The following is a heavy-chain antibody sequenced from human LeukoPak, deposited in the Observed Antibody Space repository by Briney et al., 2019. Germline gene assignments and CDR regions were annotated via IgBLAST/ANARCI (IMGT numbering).Heavy chain of an antibody. D-gene: IGHD2-15*01. CDR3: ARGKFYCSGGSCKKTYYYYYMDV. J-gene: IGHJ6*03. CDR2: MNPNSGNT. V-gene: IGHV1-8*03. CDR1: GYTFTSYD. Sequence: GASVKVSCKASGYTFTSYDINWVRQATGQGLEWMGWMNPNSGNTGYAQKFQGRVTITRNTSISTAYMELSSLRSEDTAVYYCARGKFYCSGGSCKKTYYYYYMDVWGKGTTVTVSS.